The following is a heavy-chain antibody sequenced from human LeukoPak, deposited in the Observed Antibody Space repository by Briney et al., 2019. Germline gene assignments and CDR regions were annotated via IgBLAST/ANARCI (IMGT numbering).Heavy chain of an antibody. CDR1: GFTFRSYA. V-gene: IGHV3-64*01. J-gene: IGHJ4*02. CDR3: ARDYSSGWYGFDY. Sequence: GGSLRLSCAASGFTFRSYAMHWVRQAPGKGLEYVSAISSNGGSTYYANSVKGRFTISRDNSKNTLYLQMGSLRAEDMAVYYCARDYSSGWYGFDYWGQGTLVTVSS. CDR2: ISSNGGST. D-gene: IGHD6-19*01.